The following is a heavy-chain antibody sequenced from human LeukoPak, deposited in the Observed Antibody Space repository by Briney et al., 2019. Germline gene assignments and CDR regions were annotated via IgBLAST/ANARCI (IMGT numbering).Heavy chain of an antibody. V-gene: IGHV4-38-2*02. CDR3: ARGSYRYYMDV. CDR2: IYHSGST. Sequence: SETLSLTCTVSGYSISSGYYWGWIRQPPGKGLEWIGSIYHSGSTYYNPSLKSRVTISVDTSKNQFSLKLSSVTAADTAVYYCARGSYRYYMDVWGKGTTVTVSS. D-gene: IGHD3-10*01. CDR1: GYSISSGYY. J-gene: IGHJ6*03.